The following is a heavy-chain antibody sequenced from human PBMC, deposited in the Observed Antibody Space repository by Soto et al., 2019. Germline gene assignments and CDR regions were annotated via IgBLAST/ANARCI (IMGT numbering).Heavy chain of an antibody. V-gene: IGHV1-58*01. CDR3: AGYHLNSYYHGMDV. J-gene: IGHJ6*02. D-gene: IGHD2-2*01. CDR1: GFTFSNSA. CDR2: IIVGSGQT. Sequence: VKVSCKTSGFTFSNSAVQWVRQARGQSLEWVGWIIVGSGQTNSALKIQERLTITRDTSTSTVYMELSSLKSDDTAVYYCAGYHLNSYYHGMDVWGQGTTVTVSS.